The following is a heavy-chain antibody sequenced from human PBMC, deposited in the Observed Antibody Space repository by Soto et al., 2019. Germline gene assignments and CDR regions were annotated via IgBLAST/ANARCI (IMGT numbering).Heavy chain of an antibody. D-gene: IGHD5-18*01. J-gene: IGHJ6*02. CDR3: ASYSYGPPDFYYYYGMDV. V-gene: IGHV1-18*01. CDR1: GYTFTSYG. Sequence: ASVKVSCKASGYTFTSYGISWVRQAPGQGLEWMGWISAYNGNTNYAQKLQGRVTMTTDTSTSTAYMELRSLRSDDTAVYYCASYSYGPPDFYYYYGMDVWGQGTTVTVSS. CDR2: ISAYNGNT.